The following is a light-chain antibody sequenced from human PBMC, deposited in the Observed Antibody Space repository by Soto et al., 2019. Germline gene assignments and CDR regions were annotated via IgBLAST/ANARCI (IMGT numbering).Light chain of an antibody. CDR1: QSVLYSSNNKNL. CDR3: QQYYSPPRYT. Sequence: DIVMTQSPEYLAVSLGERATINCKSSQSVLYSSNNKNLIAWYQQKPRQPPKLLIYWAATRESGVPDRFSGSGAGRDFTLTISSLQAEDVAGYYCQQYYSPPRYTFGQGTRLGIK. CDR2: WAA. V-gene: IGKV4-1*01. J-gene: IGKJ2*01.